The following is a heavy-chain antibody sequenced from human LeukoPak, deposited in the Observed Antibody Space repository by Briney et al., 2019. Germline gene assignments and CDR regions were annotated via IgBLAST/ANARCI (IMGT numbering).Heavy chain of an antibody. CDR3: ARVADGDYAGY. CDR2: IIPILGIA. D-gene: IGHD4-17*01. Sequence: GASVKVSCKASGGTFSSYAISWVRQAPGQGLEWMGRIIPILGIANYAQKFQGRVTITADKSTSTAYMELSSLRSEDTAVYYCARVADGDYAGYWGQGTLVTVSS. CDR1: GGTFSSYA. J-gene: IGHJ4*02. V-gene: IGHV1-69*04.